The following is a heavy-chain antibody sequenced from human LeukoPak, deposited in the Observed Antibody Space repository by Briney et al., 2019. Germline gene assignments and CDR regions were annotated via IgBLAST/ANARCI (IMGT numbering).Heavy chain of an antibody. CDR3: ARELIMVRGVIGY. D-gene: IGHD3-10*01. CDR1: GFTFSDYD. V-gene: IGHV3-11*01. CDR2: IGSSGSTV. Sequence: PGGPLRLSCAASGFTFSDYDMSWIRQAPGQGLEWASYIGSSGSTVYYADSVKGRFTISRDNAKNSLYLQMNGLRAEDTAVYYCARELIMVRGVIGYWGQGTLVTVSS. J-gene: IGHJ4*02.